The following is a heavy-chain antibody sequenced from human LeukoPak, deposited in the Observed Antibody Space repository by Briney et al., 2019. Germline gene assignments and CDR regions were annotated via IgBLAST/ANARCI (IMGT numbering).Heavy chain of an antibody. D-gene: IGHD6-19*01. Sequence: SETLSLTCTVSGGSISSGGYYWSWIRQPPGKGLEWIGYIYYSGSTYYNPSLKSRVTISVDTSKNQFSLKLSSVTAADTAVYYCARGTSGWYSESYYFDYWGQGILVTVSS. CDR3: ARGTSGWYSESYYFDY. J-gene: IGHJ4*02. CDR1: GGSISSGGYY. V-gene: IGHV4-30-4*08. CDR2: IYYSGST.